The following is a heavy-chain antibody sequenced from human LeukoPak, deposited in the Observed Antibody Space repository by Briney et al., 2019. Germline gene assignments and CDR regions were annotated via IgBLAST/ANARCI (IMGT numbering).Heavy chain of an antibody. D-gene: IGHD3-10*01. V-gene: IGHV3-30*04. CDR3: ASADCYGWGSYYSGSCDY. Sequence: PGRSLRLSCAAPGVSFSSYAMHWVRQAPGEVLEWVAIISYDGSKEYYTDSVKGRFSISRDNSKNTLYLQMNSGRNEDTAVYYCASADCYGWGSYYSGSCDYWGQGTLVTVSS. J-gene: IGHJ4*02. CDR1: GVSFSSYA. CDR2: ISYDGSKE.